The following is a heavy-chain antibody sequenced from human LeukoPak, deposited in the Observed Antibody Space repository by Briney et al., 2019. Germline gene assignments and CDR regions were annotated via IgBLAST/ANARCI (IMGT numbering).Heavy chain of an antibody. D-gene: IGHD5-18*01. CDR3: ARGRYSYGSGYDY. CDR2: INHSGNT. Sequence: PSETLPLTCAVSSGSISSSNWWSWVRQPPGKGLEWIGEINHSGNTHYNPSLKSRVTISVDRSDSQFSLKLSSVTAADTAVYYCARGRYSYGSGYDYWGQGTLVTVSS. J-gene: IGHJ4*02. CDR1: SGSISSSNW. V-gene: IGHV4-4*02.